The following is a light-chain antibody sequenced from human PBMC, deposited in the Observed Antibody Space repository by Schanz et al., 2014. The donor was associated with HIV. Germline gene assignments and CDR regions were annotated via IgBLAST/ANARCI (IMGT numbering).Light chain of an antibody. V-gene: IGLV2-14*03. CDR1: SSDVGGYNY. Sequence: QSALTQPASVSGSPGQSITISCTGTSSDVGGYNYVSWYQQHPGKALKLMIYDVSNRPSGVSNRFSGSKSANTASLTISGLQAEDEADYYCSSYTSSSTQVFGTGTKLTVL. CDR3: SSYTSSSTQV. J-gene: IGLJ1*01. CDR2: DVS.